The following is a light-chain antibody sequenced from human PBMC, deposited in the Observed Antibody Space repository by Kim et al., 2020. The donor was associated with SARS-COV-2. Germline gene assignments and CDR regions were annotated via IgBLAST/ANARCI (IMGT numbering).Light chain of an antibody. Sequence: SYELTQPPSVSVSPGQTASITCSGDKLGDKYACWYQQKPGQSPVLVIYQDRKRPSGIPERFSGSNSGTTATLTISGTQAMDEADYYCHAWDSSTVVFGGG. J-gene: IGLJ2*01. CDR1: KLGDKY. CDR3: HAWDSSTVV. V-gene: IGLV3-1*01. CDR2: QDR.